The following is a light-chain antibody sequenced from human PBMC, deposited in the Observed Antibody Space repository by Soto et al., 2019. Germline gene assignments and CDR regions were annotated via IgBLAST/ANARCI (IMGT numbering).Light chain of an antibody. V-gene: IGKV3-20*01. Sequence: EIVLTQSPGTLSLSPGERATLSCRASQSVSSSYLAWYQHKPGQAPRLLIYGASSRATGIPDRFRGSGSGTDFTLTISRLEPEAFAVYYCQQYGSSFGQGTKVEIK. CDR3: QQYGSS. CDR2: GAS. J-gene: IGKJ1*01. CDR1: QSVSSSY.